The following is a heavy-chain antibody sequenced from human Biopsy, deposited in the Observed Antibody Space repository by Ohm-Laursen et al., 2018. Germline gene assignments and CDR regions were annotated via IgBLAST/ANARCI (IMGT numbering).Heavy chain of an antibody. CDR2: IYSSGRT. Sequence: SETLSLTCSVSGGSISDYLWSWIRQPADKGLEYIGRIYSSGRTFYNPSLKSRVTMSVATSDNQFSLKLSSVTAADTAVYFCARDAYGDYDTYY. V-gene: IGHV4-4*07. CDR1: GGSISDYL. J-gene: IGHJ6*03. CDR3: ARDAYGDYDTYY. D-gene: IGHD4-17*01.